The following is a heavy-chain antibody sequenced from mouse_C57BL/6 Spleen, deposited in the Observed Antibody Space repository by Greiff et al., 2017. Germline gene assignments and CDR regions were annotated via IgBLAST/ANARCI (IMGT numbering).Heavy chain of an antibody. CDR1: GYAFSSSW. J-gene: IGHJ4*01. Sequence: VQLQQSGPELVKPGASVKISCTASGYAFSSSWMNWVKQRPGKGLEWIGRIYPGDGDTNYNGKFKGKATLTADKSSSTAYMQLSSLTSEDSAVYFCAREPDLMDYWGQGTSVTVSS. CDR2: IYPGDGDT. CDR3: AREPDLMDY. V-gene: IGHV1-82*01.